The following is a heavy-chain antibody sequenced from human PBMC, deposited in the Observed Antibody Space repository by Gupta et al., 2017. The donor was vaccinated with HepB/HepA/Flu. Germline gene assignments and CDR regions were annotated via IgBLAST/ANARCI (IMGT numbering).Heavy chain of an antibody. V-gene: IGHV3-30*18. Sequence: QVLLVESGGGVVPPGRSLRLSCAASGFTFSRYGMHWVRQAPGKGLEWVATISSDVSVTYHADSVKGRFASSRDNSKNTLYVQMNSLGVEDTAVYYCVKDGLGWYDFFDDWGQGIPVTVSS. D-gene: IGHD6-19*01. J-gene: IGHJ4*02. CDR1: GFTFSRYG. CDR3: VKDGLGWYDFFDD. CDR2: ISSDVSVT.